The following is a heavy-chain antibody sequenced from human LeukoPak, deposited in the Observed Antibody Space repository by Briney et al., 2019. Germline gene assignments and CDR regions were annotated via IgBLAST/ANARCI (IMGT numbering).Heavy chain of an antibody. D-gene: IGHD1-26*01. CDR3: ARCWEPSSYYYYYYGMDV. CDR1: GYTFTGYY. J-gene: IGHJ6*02. Sequence: ASVKDSCKASGYTFTGYYMHWVRQAPGQGLEWMGWINPNSGGTNYAQKFQGRVTMTRDTSISTAYMELSRLRSDDTAVYYCARCWEPSSYYYYYYGMDVWGQGTTVTVSS. V-gene: IGHV1-2*02. CDR2: INPNSGGT.